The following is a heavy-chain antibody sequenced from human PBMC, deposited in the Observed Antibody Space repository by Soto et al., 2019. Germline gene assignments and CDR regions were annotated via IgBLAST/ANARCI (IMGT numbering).Heavy chain of an antibody. V-gene: IGHV3-73*02. CDR2: IRSKVNSYAT. J-gene: IGHJ4*02. D-gene: IGHD6-19*01. Sequence: EVQLVESGGGLVQPGGSLKLSCAASGFTFSGSAMHWVRQTSGKGLEWVGRIRSKVNSYATAYAASVKGRFTISRDDSKNTAYLQMNSLKTEDTAVYYCTRDSGGWPEWGQGTLVTVSS. CDR3: TRDSGGWPE. CDR1: GFTFSGSA.